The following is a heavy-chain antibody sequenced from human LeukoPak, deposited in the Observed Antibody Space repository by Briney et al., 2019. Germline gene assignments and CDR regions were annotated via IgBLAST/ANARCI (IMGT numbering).Heavy chain of an antibody. CDR3: ARSLRYDSSGYYYY. Sequence: GGSLRLSCAVSGFALGNYWMSWVRQAPGKGLEWVSSISSSSSYIYYADSVKGRFTISRDNAKNSLYLQMNSLRAEDTAVYYCARSLRYDSSGYYYYWGQGTLVTVSS. J-gene: IGHJ4*02. CDR1: GFALGNYW. D-gene: IGHD3-22*01. V-gene: IGHV3-21*01. CDR2: ISSSSSYI.